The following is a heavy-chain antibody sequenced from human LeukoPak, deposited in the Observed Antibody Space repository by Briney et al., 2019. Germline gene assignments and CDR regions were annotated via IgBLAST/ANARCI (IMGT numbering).Heavy chain of an antibody. CDR3: ARVLDCSSTSCYTEVYNWFDP. Sequence: ASVKVSCKASGYTFSSYGISWVRQAPGQGLEWMGWISAYNGNTNYAQKLQGRVTMTTDTSRSTAYMEQRSLRSDDTAVYYCARVLDCSSTSCYTEVYNWFDPWGQGTLVTASS. J-gene: IGHJ5*02. V-gene: IGHV1-18*01. CDR1: GYTFSSYG. D-gene: IGHD2-2*02. CDR2: ISAYNGNT.